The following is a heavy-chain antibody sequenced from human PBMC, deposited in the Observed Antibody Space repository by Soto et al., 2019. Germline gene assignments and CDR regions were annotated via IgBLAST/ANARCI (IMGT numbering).Heavy chain of an antibody. V-gene: IGHV4-4*02. J-gene: IGHJ6*02. CDR1: GDSVRSSNW. CDR2: IYHLGGT. Sequence: PSETLSLTCAVSGDSVRSSNWWTWVRQSPGKGVEWIGEIYHLGGTNYNPSLKSRVTISVDMAKNQVSLKLSSVTAADTALYYCSTIKNPRGYYYGLNVWGQGTTVTVSS. CDR3: STIKNPRGYYYGLNV.